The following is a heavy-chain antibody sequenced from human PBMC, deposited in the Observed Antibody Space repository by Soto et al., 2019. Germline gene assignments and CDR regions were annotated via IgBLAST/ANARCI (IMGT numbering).Heavy chain of an antibody. Sequence: ASVKVSCKASGYTFTSYGISWVRQAPGQGLEWMGWISAYNGNTNYAQKLQGRVTMTTDTSTSTAYMELRSLRSDDTAVYYCATPLGGVYYDILTGYYPLGYWGQGTLVTVS. D-gene: IGHD3-9*01. J-gene: IGHJ4*02. CDR1: GYTFTSYG. V-gene: IGHV1-18*01. CDR2: ISAYNGNT. CDR3: ATPLGGVYYDILTGYYPLGY.